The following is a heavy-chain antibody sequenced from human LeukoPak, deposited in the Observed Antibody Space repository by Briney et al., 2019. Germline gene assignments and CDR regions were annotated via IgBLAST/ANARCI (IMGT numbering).Heavy chain of an antibody. V-gene: IGHV3-48*03. CDR1: GFTFSSYE. Sequence: GGSLRLSCAASGFTFSSYEMNWVRQAPGKGLEWVSYISSSGSTIYYADSEKGRFTISRDNAKNSLYLQMNSLRAEDTAVYYCATSSGWTSDAFDIWGQGTMVTVSS. D-gene: IGHD6-19*01. J-gene: IGHJ3*02. CDR2: ISSSGSTI. CDR3: ATSSGWTSDAFDI.